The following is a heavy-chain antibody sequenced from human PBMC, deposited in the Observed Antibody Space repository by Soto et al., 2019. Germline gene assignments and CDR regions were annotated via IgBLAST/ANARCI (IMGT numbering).Heavy chain of an antibody. CDR3: AIDEKGFWSGYYISYYYYMDV. CDR1: GFTFSSYG. D-gene: IGHD3-3*01. V-gene: IGHV3-33*01. Sequence: GGSLRLSCAASGFTFSSYGMHWVRQAPGKGLEWVAVIWYDGSNKYYADSVKGRFTISRDNSKNTLYLQMNSLRAEDTAVYYCAIDEKGFWSGYYISYYYYMDVWGKGTTVTVSS. J-gene: IGHJ6*03. CDR2: IWYDGSNK.